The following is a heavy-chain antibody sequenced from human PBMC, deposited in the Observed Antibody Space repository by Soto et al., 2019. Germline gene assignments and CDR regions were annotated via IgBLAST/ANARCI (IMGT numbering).Heavy chain of an antibody. V-gene: IGHV1-18*01. Sequence: QVQLEQSGAEVKKPGASVMVSCKASGYTFDIYGFSWVRQAPGQGLEWMGWISADSGFTDYAQNFQSRVTLTTDTSTTTAYMELRSLISNDTAVSYCSRNGGSSSTLDYWGQGTVVTVSS. CDR2: ISADSGFT. J-gene: IGHJ4*02. D-gene: IGHD6-6*01. CDR1: GYTFDIYG. CDR3: SRNGGSSSTLDY.